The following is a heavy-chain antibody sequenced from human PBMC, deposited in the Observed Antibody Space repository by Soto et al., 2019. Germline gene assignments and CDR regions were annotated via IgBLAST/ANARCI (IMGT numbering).Heavy chain of an antibody. Sequence: PSQTLSLTCAISGDSVSSNSAAWSWLRQSPSRGLEWLGRTYYRSKWYNDYAVSVKSRITINPDTSKNQLSLHLNFVTPEDTAVYYCARWAHEDEHFDVWGQGTMVTVSS. V-gene: IGHV6-1*01. J-gene: IGHJ3*01. CDR1: GDSVSSNSAA. CDR3: ARWAHEDEHFDV. CDR2: TYYRSKWYN.